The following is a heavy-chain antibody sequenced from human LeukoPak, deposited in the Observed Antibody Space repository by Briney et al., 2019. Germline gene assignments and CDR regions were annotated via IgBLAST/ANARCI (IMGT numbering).Heavy chain of an antibody. CDR2: IYYSGST. J-gene: IGHJ4*02. V-gene: IGHV4-39*07. D-gene: IGHD3-3*01. Sequence: SETQSLTCTVSGGSISSSSYYWGWIRQPPGKGLEWIGSIYYSGSTYYNPSLKSRVTISVDRSKNQFSLKLSSVTAADTAVYYCARAYYDFWTGYYRPYFFDYWGQGTLVTVSS. CDR3: ARAYYDFWTGYYRPYFFDY. CDR1: GGSISSSSYY.